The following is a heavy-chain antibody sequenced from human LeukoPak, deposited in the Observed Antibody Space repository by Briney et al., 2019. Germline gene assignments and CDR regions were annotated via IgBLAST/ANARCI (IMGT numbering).Heavy chain of an antibody. CDR3: TSSKGYSSSCHG. D-gene: IGHD6-13*01. V-gene: IGHV1-18*01. CDR1: GYTFTSYG. CDR2: MSAYNGKT. Sequence: ASVKVSCTPSGYTFTSYGISRVRQAPGQGREWMGWMSAYNGKTNYEQELQGRVTMTTHTSTSTAYLDLRSLRSDDTAVYYCTSSKGYSSSCHGWGQGTLVSVSS. J-gene: IGHJ4*02.